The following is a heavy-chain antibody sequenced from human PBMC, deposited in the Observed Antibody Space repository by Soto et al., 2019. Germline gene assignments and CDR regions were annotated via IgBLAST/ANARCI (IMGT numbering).Heavy chain of an antibody. V-gene: IGHV3-48*03. CDR3: EREGRVGGIDY. CDR2: ISSIGVAT. CDR1: GFTFSIHE. Sequence: GGSLRLSCAASGFTFSIHEMNWVRQAPGKGPEWVSYISSIGVATYYADSVKGRFTISRDNAKNSLYLQMNSLRAEDTAVYYCEREGRVGGIDYWGQGTPVTVSS. J-gene: IGHJ4*02. D-gene: IGHD6-19*01.